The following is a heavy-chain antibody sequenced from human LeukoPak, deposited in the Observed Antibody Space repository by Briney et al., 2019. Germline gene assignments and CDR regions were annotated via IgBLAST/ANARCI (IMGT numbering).Heavy chain of an antibody. CDR2: MDPKSGGT. J-gene: IGHJ4*02. Sequence: ASVKVSCKASDYTFTDYYMHWVRQAPGKGLEWMGWMDPKSGGTKYAQKFQGRVTLTRDTSISTAHMELSSLRSDDTAVYYCARGAGSSWFDNWGQGTLVTVSS. V-gene: IGHV1-2*02. CDR3: ARGAGSSWFDN. D-gene: IGHD6-13*01. CDR1: DYTFTDYY.